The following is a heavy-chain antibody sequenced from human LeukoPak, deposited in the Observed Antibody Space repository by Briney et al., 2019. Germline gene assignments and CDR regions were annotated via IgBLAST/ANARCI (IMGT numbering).Heavy chain of an antibody. CDR3: TKDYRRLLWFGDRLKGYYYGMDV. D-gene: IGHD3-10*01. J-gene: IGHJ6*04. CDR1: GFTFSSYA. V-gene: IGHV3-23*01. CDR2: ISGSGGST. Sequence: GGSLRLSCAASGFTFSSYAMSWVRQAPGKGLEWVSAISGSGGSTYYADSVKGRFTISRDNSKNTLYLQMNSLRAEDTAVYYCTKDYRRLLWFGDRLKGYYYGMDVWGKGTTVTVSS.